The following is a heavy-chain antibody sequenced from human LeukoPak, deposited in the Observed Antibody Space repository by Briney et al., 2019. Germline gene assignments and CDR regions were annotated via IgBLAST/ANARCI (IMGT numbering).Heavy chain of an antibody. CDR1: GGSISSGSYY. CDR2: IYTSGST. Sequence: SETLSLTCTVSGGSISSGSYYWSWIRQPAGKGLEWIGRIYTSGSTNYNPSLKSRVTISVDTSKNQFSLKLSSVTAADTAVYYCARGHDFDPSFDFWGQGTLVTVPS. V-gene: IGHV4-61*02. CDR3: ARGHDFDPSFDF. D-gene: IGHD2-21*02. J-gene: IGHJ4*02.